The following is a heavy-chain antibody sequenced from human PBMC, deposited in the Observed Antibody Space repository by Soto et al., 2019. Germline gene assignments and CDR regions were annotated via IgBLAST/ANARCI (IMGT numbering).Heavy chain of an antibody. Sequence: GGSLRLSCAASGFTFSIYAMHWVRQAPGKGLEWVAVISYDGSNKYYADSVKGRFTISRDNSKNTLYLQMNSLRAEDTAVYYCASRLSGVFDYWGQGTLVTVSS. CDR2: ISYDGSNK. CDR1: GFTFSIYA. CDR3: ASRLSGVFDY. V-gene: IGHV3-30-3*01. J-gene: IGHJ4*02. D-gene: IGHD2-15*01.